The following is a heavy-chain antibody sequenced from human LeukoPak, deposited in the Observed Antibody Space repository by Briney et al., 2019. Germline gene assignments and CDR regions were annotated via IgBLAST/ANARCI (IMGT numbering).Heavy chain of an antibody. CDR1: GFTFSSYG. J-gene: IGHJ4*02. D-gene: IGHD5-18*01. CDR2: IWYDGSNK. Sequence: GRSLRLSCAASGFTFSSYGMHWVRQAPGKGLEWVAVIWYDGSNKYYADSVKGRFTISRDNSKNTLYLQMNSLRAEDTAVHYCARDAVDTAYDYWGQGTLVTVSS. CDR3: ARDAVDTAYDY. V-gene: IGHV3-33*01.